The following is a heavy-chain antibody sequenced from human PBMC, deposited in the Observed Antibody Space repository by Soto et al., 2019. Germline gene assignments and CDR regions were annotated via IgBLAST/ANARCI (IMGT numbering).Heavy chain of an antibody. CDR2: LSWNSVSI. CDR1: GFTFDDYA. CDR3: TNLFGASDPTGAKNGYADSALG. D-gene: IGHD4-17*01. V-gene: IGHV3-9*01. J-gene: IGHJ4*02. Sequence: EVQLVESGGGLVQPGGSLRLSCAASGFTFDDYAMHWVRQAPGKGLEWVSGLSWNSVSIGYADSVKGRFTISRANAKNSLYLQMNSLRPDHSALYYCTNLFGASDPTGAKNGYADSALGWGQGNLVTVSS.